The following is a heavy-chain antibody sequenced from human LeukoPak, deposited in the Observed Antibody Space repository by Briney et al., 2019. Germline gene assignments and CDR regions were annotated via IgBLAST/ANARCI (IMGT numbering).Heavy chain of an antibody. Sequence: PGGSLRLSCAASGFTFSTYSMNWVRQAPGKGLEWVSSISSSSAYIYYADSVKGRFTISRDNAKNSLYLQMNSLRADDTAVYYCASVAGTRSGYNGKDVWGQGTTVTVSS. CDR1: GFTFSTYS. CDR3: ASVAGTRSGYNGKDV. J-gene: IGHJ6*02. V-gene: IGHV3-21*01. D-gene: IGHD6-19*01. CDR2: ISSSSAYI.